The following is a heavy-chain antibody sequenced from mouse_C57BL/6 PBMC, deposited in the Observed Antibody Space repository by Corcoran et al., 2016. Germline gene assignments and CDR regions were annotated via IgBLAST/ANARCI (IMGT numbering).Heavy chain of an antibody. CDR2: ISYDGSN. CDR1: GYSITRGYY. V-gene: IGHV3-6*01. Sequence: DVQLKESGPALVKPSQTLSLTCSVTGYSITRGYYWNWIRQIPGNKLEWMGYISYDGSNNYNPSLKNRISITRDTSKNQFFLKLNSVTTEDTATYYCARRGDYYGSSDYWGQGTTLTVSS. D-gene: IGHD1-1*01. J-gene: IGHJ2*01. CDR3: ARRGDYYGSSDY.